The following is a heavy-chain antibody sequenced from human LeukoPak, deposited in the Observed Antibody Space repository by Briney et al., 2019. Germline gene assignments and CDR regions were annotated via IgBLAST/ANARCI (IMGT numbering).Heavy chain of an antibody. CDR1: GGSISSDGHY. CDR2: IYYSGRT. V-gene: IGHV4-31*03. Sequence: PSQTLSLTCTVSGGSISSDGHYWSWIRQHPGKGLEWIGNIYYSGRTYYNPSLKSRVMISVDTSKNQFSLRLSSVTAADTAVYYCARDSSSYDSSGPLYWGQGTLVTVSS. CDR3: ARDSSSYDSSGPLY. D-gene: IGHD3-22*01. J-gene: IGHJ4*02.